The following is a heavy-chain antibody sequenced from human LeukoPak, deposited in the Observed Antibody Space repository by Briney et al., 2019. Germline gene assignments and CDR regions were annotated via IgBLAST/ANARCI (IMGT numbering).Heavy chain of an antibody. Sequence: GASVKVSCKASGYTFTGYYMHWVRQAPGQGLEWMGWINPNSGGTNYAQKFQGRVTMTRDTSISTAYMELSRLRSDDTAVYYCANSMGGYSYGTNWFDPWGQGTLVTVSS. V-gene: IGHV1-2*02. CDR3: ANSMGGYSYGTNWFDP. CDR2: INPNSGGT. D-gene: IGHD5-18*01. J-gene: IGHJ5*02. CDR1: GYTFTGYY.